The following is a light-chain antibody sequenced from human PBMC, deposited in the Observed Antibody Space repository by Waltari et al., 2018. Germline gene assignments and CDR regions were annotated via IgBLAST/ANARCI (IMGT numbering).Light chain of an antibody. Sequence: DIQMTQSPSSLSASVGDSVTIACRASQRISSYLNWYQQKPGQAPKLLIYAPSSLESGVPSRFSGSGFGTDFTLTINSLQPEDFAVYYCQQTYSNFRTFGQGTKVDVK. CDR2: APS. CDR1: QRISSY. CDR3: QQTYSNFRT. J-gene: IGKJ1*01. V-gene: IGKV1-39*01.